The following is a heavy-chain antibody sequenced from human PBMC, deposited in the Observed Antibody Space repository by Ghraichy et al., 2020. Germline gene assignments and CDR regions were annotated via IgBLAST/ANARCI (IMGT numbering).Heavy chain of an antibody. D-gene: IGHD3-3*01. CDR2: IYHSGST. CDR3: ARPSQGTIFGVIIRPDWYFDL. Sequence: SETLSLTCTVSGGSISSSSHYWGWIRQPPGKGLEWIGGIYHSGSTYYNPSLKSRVTISVDTPKNQFSLKLSSVTAADTAVYYCARPSQGTIFGVIIRPDWYFDLWGRGTLVIVSS. J-gene: IGHJ2*01. V-gene: IGHV4-39*01. CDR1: GGSISSSSHY.